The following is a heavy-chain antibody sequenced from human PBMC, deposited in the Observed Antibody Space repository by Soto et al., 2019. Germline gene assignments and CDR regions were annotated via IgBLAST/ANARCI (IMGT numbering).Heavy chain of an antibody. V-gene: IGHV3-23*01. J-gene: IGHJ2*01. CDR3: AQAVWGYWYFDL. D-gene: IGHD7-27*01. CDR2: ISGSGDGT. CDR1: GFMFSSYG. Sequence: EVQLLESGGGLVQPGGSLRLSCAASGFMFSSYGMRWVRQAPGKGLEWVSDISGSGDGTYYADSVKGRFTISRDNSKNTLYLQMNSLRAEDTAVYYCAQAVWGYWYFDLWGRGTLVIVSS.